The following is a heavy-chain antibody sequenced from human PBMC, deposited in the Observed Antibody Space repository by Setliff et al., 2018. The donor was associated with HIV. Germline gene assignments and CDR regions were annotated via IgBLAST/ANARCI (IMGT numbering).Heavy chain of an antibody. D-gene: IGHD1-26*01. V-gene: IGHV1-69*05. CDR2: IIPIFDAT. CDR1: GGTFSSYA. J-gene: IGHJ3*01. Sequence: GPSVKVSCKASGGTFSSYAINWVRQAPGQGLEWMGHIIPIFDATHYAQKFQGRVTITTDESTGTAYVELSNLRSEDTAVYYCATEGAGGSYQRASALDLWGQGTMVTVSS. CDR3: ATEGAGGSYQRASALDL.